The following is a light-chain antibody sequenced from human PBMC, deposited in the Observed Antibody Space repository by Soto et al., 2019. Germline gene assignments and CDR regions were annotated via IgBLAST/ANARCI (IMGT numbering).Light chain of an antibody. CDR1: QTINEW. CDR2: QAS. CDR3: QHYNSYPYS. J-gene: IGKJ2*03. Sequence: DIQMTQSPSTLSASVGERVTISCWASQTINEWLAWYQQKIGKAPKVLIYQASTLASAVPSRFSGSGSGTTFTLTISSLQPDDSATYYCQHYNSYPYSFGQGTKVDIK. V-gene: IGKV1-5*03.